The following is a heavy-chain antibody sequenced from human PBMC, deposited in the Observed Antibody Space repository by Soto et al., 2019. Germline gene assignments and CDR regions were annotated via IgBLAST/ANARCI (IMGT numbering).Heavy chain of an antibody. V-gene: IGHV1-8*01. CDR2: MNPNSGNT. Sequence: ASVKVSCKASGYTFTSYDINWVRQATGQGLEWMGWMNPNSGNTGYAQKFQGRVTMTRNTSISTAYMELSSLRSEDTAVYYCARTFKDGSVLPDYYMDVWGKGTTVTVSS. D-gene: IGHD3-10*01. CDR3: ARTFKDGSVLPDYYMDV. J-gene: IGHJ6*03. CDR1: GYTFTSYD.